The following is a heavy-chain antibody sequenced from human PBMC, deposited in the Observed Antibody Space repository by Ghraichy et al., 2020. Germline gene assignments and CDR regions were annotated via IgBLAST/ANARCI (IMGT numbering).Heavy chain of an antibody. J-gene: IGHJ4*02. V-gene: IGHV3-30*02. D-gene: IGHD6-19*01. CDR2: IRYDGSNK. CDR3: AKDLRGWSVVRPLY. Sequence: GGSLRLSCAASGFTFSSYGMHWVRQAPGKGLEWVAFIRYDGSNKYYADSVKGRFTISRDNSKNTLYLQMNSLRAEDTAVYYCAKDLRGWSVVRPLYWGQGTLVTVSS. CDR1: GFTFSSYG.